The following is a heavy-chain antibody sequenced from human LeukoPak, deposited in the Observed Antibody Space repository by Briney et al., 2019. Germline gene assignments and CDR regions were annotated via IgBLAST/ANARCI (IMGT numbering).Heavy chain of an antibody. Sequence: SQTLSLTCAISGNSVSSNSAAWNWIRQSPSRGLEWLGRTYYRSKWYNDYAVSVKSRITINPDTSKNQFSLQLNSVTPEDTAVYYCARSGWTMFGYGDYPAAAFDIWGQGTMVTVSS. J-gene: IGHJ3*02. V-gene: IGHV6-1*01. D-gene: IGHD4-17*01. CDR3: ARSGWTMFGYGDYPAAAFDI. CDR2: TYYRSKWYN. CDR1: GNSVSSNSAA.